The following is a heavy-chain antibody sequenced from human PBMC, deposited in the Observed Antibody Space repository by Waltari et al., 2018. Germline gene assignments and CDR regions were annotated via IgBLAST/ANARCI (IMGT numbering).Heavy chain of an antibody. CDR1: GFTFRRYA. J-gene: IGHJ4*02. Sequence: VQLLESGGGLVQSGGSLRLPCAAPGFTFRRYAINWVPQAPGKGVEWVSVISGSGGSTDYADSVKGRFTISRDNSKNTLYLQMNNLRVEDTAVYYCASSLYGDYTQIWGRVFDYWGQGTLVTVSS. V-gene: IGHV3-23*01. CDR3: ASSLYGDYTQIWGRVFDY. CDR2: ISGSGGST. D-gene: IGHD4-17*01.